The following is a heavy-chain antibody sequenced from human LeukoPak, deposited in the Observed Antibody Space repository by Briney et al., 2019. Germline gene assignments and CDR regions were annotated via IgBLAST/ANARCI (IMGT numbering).Heavy chain of an antibody. J-gene: IGHJ4*02. CDR3: ARGKDSRSPFDY. D-gene: IGHD1-26*01. CDR1: GYIFSTFD. Sequence: ASVTVSCKSSGYIFSTFDIVWVRQAPGQGLEWMGWISTYNGNTYYAQNLQGRGTMTTDTSTSTAYMEMRSLRSDDTAVYFCARGKDSRSPFDYWGQGTLVTVST. CDR2: ISTYNGNT. V-gene: IGHV1-18*01.